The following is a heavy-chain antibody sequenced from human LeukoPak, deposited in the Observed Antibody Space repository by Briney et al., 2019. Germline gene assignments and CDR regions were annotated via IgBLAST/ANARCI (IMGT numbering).Heavy chain of an antibody. V-gene: IGHV1-69*05. CDR1: GGTFSSYA. J-gene: IGHJ4*02. CDR3: AIPYDYDSCGYFPFDY. Sequence: ASVKVSCKASGGTFSSYAIRWVRQAPGQGLEWMGGIIPIFGTANYAQTFQGRVTITMDKSTNTAYMELSSLRPEDPPVYYCAIPYDYDSCGYFPFDYWRQGTLVTVSS. D-gene: IGHD3-22*01. CDR2: IIPIFGTA.